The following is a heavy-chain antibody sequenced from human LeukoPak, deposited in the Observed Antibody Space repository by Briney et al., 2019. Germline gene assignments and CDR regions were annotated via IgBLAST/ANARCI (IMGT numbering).Heavy chain of an antibody. Sequence: GDSLRLSCAASGFTFTKYWMTWVRQAPGKGLEWVGNIKQDGSDKNYMDSVKGRFTISRDNTKNSVYLQMSSLRAEDTAVYYCARDLYSSGWSRGFDYWGQGTLVTVSS. CDR1: GFTFTKYW. J-gene: IGHJ4*02. D-gene: IGHD6-19*01. CDR2: IKQDGSDK. V-gene: IGHV3-7*03. CDR3: ARDLYSSGWSRGFDY.